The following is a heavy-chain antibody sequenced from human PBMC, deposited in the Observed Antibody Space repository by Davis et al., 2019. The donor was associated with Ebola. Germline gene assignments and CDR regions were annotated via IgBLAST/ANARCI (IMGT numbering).Heavy chain of an antibody. CDR1: GFTFSSYS. CDR3: ARDLGFNWFDP. Sequence: PGGSLRLSCAASGFTFSSYSMNWVRQAPGKGLEWVSSISRSSSYIYYADSVKGRFTISRDNAKNSLYLQMNSLRAEDTAVYYCARDLGFNWFDPWGQGTLVTVSS. CDR2: ISRSSSYI. V-gene: IGHV3-21*01. J-gene: IGHJ5*02.